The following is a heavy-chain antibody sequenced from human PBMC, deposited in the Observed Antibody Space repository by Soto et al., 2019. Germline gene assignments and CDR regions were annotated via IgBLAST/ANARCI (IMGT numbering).Heavy chain of an antibody. J-gene: IGHJ4*02. Sequence: PSETLSLTCTVSGDSITSNSYFWAWIRQPPGKGLEWIGSIYYSGTTYYNPSLKSRVTISVDRSKNQFSLKLSSVTAADTAVYYCARQFSVGYFDYWGQGALVTVSS. CDR1: GDSITSNSYF. CDR3: ARQFSVGYFDY. V-gene: IGHV4-39*01. CDR2: IYYSGTT.